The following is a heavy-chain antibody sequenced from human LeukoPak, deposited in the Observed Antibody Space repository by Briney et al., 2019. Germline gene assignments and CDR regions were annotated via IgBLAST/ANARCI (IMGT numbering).Heavy chain of an antibody. CDR3: AKEAEGGPLYSPWNWFDP. J-gene: IGHJ5*02. Sequence: PGGSLRLSCAASGFTFSSYGMNWVRQAPGKGLEWVAFIRYDGSNKYYADSVKGRFTISRDNSKNTLYLQMNSLRAEDTAVYYCAKEAEGGPLYSPWNWFDPWGQGTLVTVSS. D-gene: IGHD4-11*01. V-gene: IGHV3-30*02. CDR2: IRYDGSNK. CDR1: GFTFSSYG.